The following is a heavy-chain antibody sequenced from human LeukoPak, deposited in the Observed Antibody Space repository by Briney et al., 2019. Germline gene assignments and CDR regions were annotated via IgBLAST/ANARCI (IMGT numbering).Heavy chain of an antibody. CDR3: ASCSLWSGRLEY. J-gene: IGHJ4*02. CDR2: ISYSSYYI. D-gene: IGHD3-3*01. V-gene: IGHV3-21*01. CDR1: GFTFSTYT. Sequence: GGSLRLSCSASGFTFSTYTLDWVRQAPGKGLEWVSAISYSSYYIYYRYSVKGRFTIARDNAKNSLYLQTNSLRAEDTVVYCCASCSLWSGRLEYWGQGTLVIVSS.